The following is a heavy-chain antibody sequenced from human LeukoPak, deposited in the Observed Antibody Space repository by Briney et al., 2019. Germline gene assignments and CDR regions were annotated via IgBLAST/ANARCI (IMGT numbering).Heavy chain of an antibody. Sequence: PSETLSLTCSVSAGSISSSNWWSWVRQSPVKGLEWIGEIYLYGTTNYNPSLMSRVTMSVDRSKNQFSLKLSSVTAADTAVYYCARQKWEQQGRDYYFNGLDVWGPGTTVTVSS. D-gene: IGHD1-26*01. V-gene: IGHV4-4*02. CDR1: AGSISSSNW. CDR2: IYLYGTT. CDR3: ARQKWEQQGRDYYFNGLDV. J-gene: IGHJ6*02.